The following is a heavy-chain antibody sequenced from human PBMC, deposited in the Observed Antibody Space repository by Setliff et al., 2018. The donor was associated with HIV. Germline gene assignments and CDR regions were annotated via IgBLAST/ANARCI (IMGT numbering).Heavy chain of an antibody. Sequence: ASVKVSCKVSGYTFTSYGISWVRQAPGQGLEWMGWISAHNGKTNNAQKLQGRVTMTTDTSTSTAYMELRSLRSDDTAVYYCARIRSWYDSSGYSDYWGQGTLVTVSS. J-gene: IGHJ4*02. CDR1: GYTFTSYG. CDR3: ARIRSWYDSSGYSDY. CDR2: ISAHNGKT. V-gene: IGHV1-18*01. D-gene: IGHD3-22*01.